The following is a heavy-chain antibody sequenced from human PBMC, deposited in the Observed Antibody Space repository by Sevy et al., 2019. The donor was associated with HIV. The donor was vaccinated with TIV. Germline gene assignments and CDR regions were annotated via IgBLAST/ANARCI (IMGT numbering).Heavy chain of an antibody. J-gene: IGHJ4*02. CDR2: FDPEDGET. CDR1: GYTLTNLA. CDR3: AATREYYDENSGYFDY. V-gene: IGHV1-24*01. D-gene: IGHD3-22*01. Sequence: ASVKVSCKVSGYTLTNLAMHWVRQAPGQGLEWMGRFDPEDGETIYAQKFQGRLTMTEDTSSDTAYMELNSLRSEDTAVCYCAATREYYDENSGYFDYWGQGTLVTVSS.